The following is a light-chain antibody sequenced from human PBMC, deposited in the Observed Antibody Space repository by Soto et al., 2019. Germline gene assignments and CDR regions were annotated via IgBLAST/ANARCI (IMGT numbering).Light chain of an antibody. V-gene: IGKV3-20*01. Sequence: EIVLTQSPGTLSLSPGERATLSCRASQSVSSSYFAWYQQKPGQAPRLLIYGASGRATGIPDRFSGSGSGTDFTLTISRLEPEDFAVYYCLQYGSSPKYTFGQGTKLEIK. J-gene: IGKJ2*01. CDR2: GAS. CDR1: QSVSSSY. CDR3: LQYGSSPKYT.